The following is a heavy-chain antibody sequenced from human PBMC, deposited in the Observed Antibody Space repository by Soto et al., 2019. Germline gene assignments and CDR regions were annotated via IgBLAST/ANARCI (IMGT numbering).Heavy chain of an antibody. D-gene: IGHD4-17*01. CDR1: GGSIRSSSYY. V-gene: IGHV4-39*01. Sequence: PSETLSLACTVSGGSIRSSSYYWGWIRQPPGKGLEWIGSIYYSGSTYYNPSLKSRVTISVDTSKNNFSLKLSSVTAADTAVYYCARPIYGGNSFDYWGQGTLVTVS. CDR2: IYYSGST. J-gene: IGHJ4*02. CDR3: ARPIYGGNSFDY.